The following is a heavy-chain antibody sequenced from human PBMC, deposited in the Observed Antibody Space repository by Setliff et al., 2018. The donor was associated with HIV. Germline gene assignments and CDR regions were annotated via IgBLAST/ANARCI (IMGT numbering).Heavy chain of an antibody. Sequence: PSETLSLTCTVSGGPISRYYWSWIRQPPGKGLEWIAYIFYRGSTNYNPSLKSRVTISVDSSKNQVSLTVTSVTAADTAVYYCARLAYPLYMDVWGKGTTVTVSS. V-gene: IGHV4-59*08. CDR3: ARLAYPLYMDV. CDR2: IFYRGST. CDR1: GGPISRYY. J-gene: IGHJ6*03.